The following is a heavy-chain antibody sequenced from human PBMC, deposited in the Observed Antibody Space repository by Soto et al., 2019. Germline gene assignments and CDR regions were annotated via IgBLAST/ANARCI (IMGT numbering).Heavy chain of an antibody. CDR3: AGGLSGDKVDQ. D-gene: IGHD2-21*01. Sequence: QLHLQESGPRLVKPSQTLSLTCTVSGVSITDDNYYWSWIRQSPGKGLEWIGHLYHGETTYTNPSLKSRPTISVDTSKTQFSLNLNFVTAADAAVYYCAGGLSGDKVDQWGQGTLVTVSS. V-gene: IGHV4-30-4*01. CDR1: GVSITDDNYY. J-gene: IGHJ4*02. CDR2: LYHGETT.